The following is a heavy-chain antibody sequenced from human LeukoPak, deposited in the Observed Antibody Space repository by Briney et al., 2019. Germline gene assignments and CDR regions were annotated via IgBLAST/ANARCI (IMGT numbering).Heavy chain of an antibody. V-gene: IGHV3-33*01. Sequence: GGSLRPSCAASGFTFSSYGMHWVRQAPGKGLEWVAVIWYDGSNKYYADSVKGRFTISRDNSKNTLYLQMNSLRAEDTAVYYCASDRMRLAYCGGDCYSEPDYWGQGTLVTVSS. J-gene: IGHJ4*02. D-gene: IGHD2-21*02. CDR1: GFTFSSYG. CDR3: ASDRMRLAYCGGDCYSEPDY. CDR2: IWYDGSNK.